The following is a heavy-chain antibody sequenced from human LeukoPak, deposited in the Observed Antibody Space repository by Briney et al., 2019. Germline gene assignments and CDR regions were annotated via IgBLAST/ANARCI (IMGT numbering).Heavy chain of an antibody. CDR1: GFTFSDYY. Sequence: GGSLRLSCAASGFTFSDYYMSWIRQAPGKGLEWVSYISNSGSTIYYADPVKGLFTISRDNAKNSLYLQMNSLKAEDTAVYYCAGEGYGDYDGDYWGQGTMVTVSS. CDR2: ISNSGSTI. V-gene: IGHV3-11*01. D-gene: IGHD4-17*01. CDR3: AGEGYGDYDGDY. J-gene: IGHJ4*02.